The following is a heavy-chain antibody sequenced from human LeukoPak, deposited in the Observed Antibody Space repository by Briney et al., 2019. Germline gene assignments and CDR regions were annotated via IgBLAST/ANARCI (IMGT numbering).Heavy chain of an antibody. Sequence: PSETLSLTCTVSGGSISSYCWSWIRQPPGKGLEWIGYMYYSWSTNYNPSLKSRVTISVDPSKNQLSLNLSSVTAADTAVYYCARQEYQYSGMYVWGQGTTVTVSS. V-gene: IGHV4-59*08. J-gene: IGHJ6*02. D-gene: IGHD6-6*01. CDR2: MYYSWST. CDR3: ARQEYQYSGMYV. CDR1: GGSISSYC.